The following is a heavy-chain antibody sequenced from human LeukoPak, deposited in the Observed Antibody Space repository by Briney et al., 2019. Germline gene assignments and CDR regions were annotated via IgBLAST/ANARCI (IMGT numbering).Heavy chain of an antibody. Sequence: KTSETLSLTCAVYGGSFSGYYWSWIRQPPGKGLEWIGEINHSGSTNYNPSLKSRVTTSVDTSKNQFSLKLSSVTAADTAVYYCARGLSGYYDYVWGSYRPYYFDYWGQGTLVTVSS. CDR2: INHSGST. D-gene: IGHD3-16*02. CDR3: ARGLSGYYDYVWGSYRPYYFDY. J-gene: IGHJ4*02. CDR1: GGSFSGYY. V-gene: IGHV4-34*01.